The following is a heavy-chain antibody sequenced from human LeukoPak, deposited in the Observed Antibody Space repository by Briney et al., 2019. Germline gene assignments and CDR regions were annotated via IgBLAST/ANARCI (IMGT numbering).Heavy chain of an antibody. Sequence: GGSLRLSCLGSGFTFSDYAMTWVRQALGKGLEWVGFIRNKANGGTADYAASVKGRFSISRDDSKTIAYLQMNSLKTEDTAVYYCSRAYSTGWLGINDYWGQGALVTVSS. CDR2: IRNKANGGTA. V-gene: IGHV3-49*04. J-gene: IGHJ4*02. CDR1: GFTFSDYA. CDR3: SRAYSTGWLGINDY. D-gene: IGHD6-19*01.